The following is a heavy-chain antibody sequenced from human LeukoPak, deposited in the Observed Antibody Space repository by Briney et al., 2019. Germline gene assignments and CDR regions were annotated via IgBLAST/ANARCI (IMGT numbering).Heavy chain of an antibody. CDR2: IRYDGSNN. V-gene: IGHV3-30*02. CDR3: TTIWNDPDFDY. J-gene: IGHJ4*02. Sequence: GGSLRLSCAASGFTFNNYGMHWVRQAPGKGLEWVAFIRYDGSNNYYADSVKGRFTISRDNSKNTLYLQMNSLKTEDTAVYYCTTIWNDPDFDYWGQGTLVTVSS. D-gene: IGHD1-1*01. CDR1: GFTFNNYG.